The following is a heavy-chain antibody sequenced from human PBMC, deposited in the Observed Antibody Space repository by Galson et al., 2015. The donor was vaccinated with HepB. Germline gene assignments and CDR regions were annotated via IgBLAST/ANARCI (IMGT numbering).Heavy chain of an antibody. D-gene: IGHD3-22*01. CDR1: GFTFSSYS. CDR2: ISSSSSYI. CDR3: ARDTPSGGGYYDSSGYYSNTNDY. J-gene: IGHJ4*02. Sequence: SLRLSCAASGFTFSSYSMNWVRQAPGQELEWVSSISSSSSYIYYADSVQGRFTISRDKAKNSLYLQMNNLRAEDTAVYYCARDTPSGGGYYDSSGYYSNTNDYWGQGTLVTVSS. V-gene: IGHV3-21*01.